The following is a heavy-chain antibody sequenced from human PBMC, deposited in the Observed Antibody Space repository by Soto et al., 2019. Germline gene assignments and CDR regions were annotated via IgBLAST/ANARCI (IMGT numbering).Heavy chain of an antibody. Sequence: EVQLLESGGGLVQPGGSLRLSCAASGFTFSSYAMSWVRQAPGKGLEWVSAISGSGGSTYYADSVKGRFTISRDNSKNTLYLQMTSLRAEDTAVYYCAKDVAVVTRPFDYWGQGTLVTVSS. D-gene: IGHD2-15*01. CDR2: ISGSGGST. CDR3: AKDVAVVTRPFDY. V-gene: IGHV3-23*01. J-gene: IGHJ4*02. CDR1: GFTFSSYA.